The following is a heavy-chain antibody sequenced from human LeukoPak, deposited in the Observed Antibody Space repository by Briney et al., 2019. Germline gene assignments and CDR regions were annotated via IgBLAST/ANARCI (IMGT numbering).Heavy chain of an antibody. V-gene: IGHV3-30*04. CDR2: ISYDGSYT. CDR1: GLSFNTYA. J-gene: IGHJ6*04. Sequence: GGSLRLSCVDSGLSFNTYAMHWVRQAPGKGLEWVAAISYDGSYTYYRYSVRGRFTISRANSKNTMYLQMNSLRAEDTAMYYCARALDVWGKGTTVTASS. CDR3: ARALDV.